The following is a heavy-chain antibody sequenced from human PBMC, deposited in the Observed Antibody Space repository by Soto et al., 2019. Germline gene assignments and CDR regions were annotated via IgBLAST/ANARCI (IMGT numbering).Heavy chain of an antibody. Sequence: QVQLVQSGAEVKKPGSSVKFSCKTSGDTFTSYVISWVRQAPGQGLEWVGGIIPLFKTTNYAQKCQGRVTMNADESTNTAYMELSSLRSEDTAVDYCARNLVAVPGRNGDWGRVPLVTVSA. V-gene: IGHV1-69*01. J-gene: IGHJ4*02. CDR2: IIPLFKTT. CDR3: ARNLVAVPGRNGD. CDR1: GDTFTSYV. D-gene: IGHD6-19*01.